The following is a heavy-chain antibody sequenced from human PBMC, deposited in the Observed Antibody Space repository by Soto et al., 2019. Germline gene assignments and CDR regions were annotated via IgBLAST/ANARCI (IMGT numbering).Heavy chain of an antibody. CDR2: IYYSGST. CDR1: GGSISSYY. Sequence: SETLSLTCAVSGGSISSYYWSWIRQPPGKGLEWIGYIYYSGSTNYNPSLKSRVTISVDTSKNQFSLKLRSLRSDDTAVYYCVVAAQPYYFDYWGQGTLVTVSS. J-gene: IGHJ4*02. V-gene: IGHV4-59*01. CDR3: VVAAQPYYFDY. D-gene: IGHD2-15*01.